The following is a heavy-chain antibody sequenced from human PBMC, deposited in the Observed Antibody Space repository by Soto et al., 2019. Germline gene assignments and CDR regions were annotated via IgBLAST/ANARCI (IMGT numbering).Heavy chain of an antibody. CDR3: ARRVVVVITEDNWFDP. CDR2: TRNKANSYTT. CDR1: GFTFSDHY. D-gene: IGHD3-22*01. V-gene: IGHV3-72*01. Sequence: EVQLVESGGGLVQPGGSLRLSCAASGFTFSDHYMDWVRQAPGKGLEWVGRTRNKANSYTTEYAASVKGRFTISRDDSKNSLYLQMNSLKNEDTAVYYCARRVVVVITEDNWFDPWGQGTLVTVSS. J-gene: IGHJ5*02.